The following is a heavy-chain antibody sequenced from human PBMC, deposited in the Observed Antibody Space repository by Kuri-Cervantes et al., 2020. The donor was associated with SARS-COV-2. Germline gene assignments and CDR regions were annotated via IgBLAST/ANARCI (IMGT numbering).Heavy chain of an antibody. CDR1: EFTFSKFW. CDR3: ATSIAGTPRAV. CDR2: IDGDGSTT. J-gene: IGHJ4*02. Sequence: GESLKISCVASEFTFSKFWMSWVRQAPGKGLVWVSQIDGDGSTTRHADSVSGRFTVSRDNAENSLYLQMYSLRDEDTAVYYCATSIAGTPRAVWGQGTLVTVSS. V-gene: IGHV3-74*01. D-gene: IGHD1-7*01.